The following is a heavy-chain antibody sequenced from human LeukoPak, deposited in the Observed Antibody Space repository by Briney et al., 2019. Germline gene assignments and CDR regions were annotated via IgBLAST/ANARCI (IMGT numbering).Heavy chain of an antibody. CDR2: ISSSSSYI. Sequence: GGSLRLSCAASGFTFSSYSMNWVRQAPGKELEWVSSISSSSSYIYYADSVKGRFTISRDNAKNSLYLQMNSLRAEDTAVYYCARDAAAGTFGYWGQGTLVTVSS. V-gene: IGHV3-21*01. D-gene: IGHD6-13*01. J-gene: IGHJ4*02. CDR3: ARDAAAGTFGY. CDR1: GFTFSSYS.